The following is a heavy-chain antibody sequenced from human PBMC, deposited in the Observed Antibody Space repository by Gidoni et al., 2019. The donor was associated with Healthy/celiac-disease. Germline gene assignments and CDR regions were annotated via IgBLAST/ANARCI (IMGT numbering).Heavy chain of an antibody. CDR3: ARRIAAAGGAFYI. J-gene: IGHJ3*02. Sequence: QVQLQESGPGLVKPSETLSLTCTVSGGSISSYYWSWIRQPPGKGLEWIWYIYYSGSTNYHPPLKSSVTISGYTAQNQFSLKLSSVTAADPAGYYCARRIAAAGGAFYILGQGTIVTVSS. D-gene: IGHD6-13*01. V-gene: IGHV4-59*12. CDR2: IYYSGST. CDR1: GGSISSYY.